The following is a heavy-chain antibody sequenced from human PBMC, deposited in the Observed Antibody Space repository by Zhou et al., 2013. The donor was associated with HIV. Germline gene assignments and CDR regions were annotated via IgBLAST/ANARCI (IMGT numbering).Heavy chain of an antibody. CDR1: GYTFTGYY. J-gene: IGHJ2*01. V-gene: IGHV1-2*02. Sequence: QVQLVQSGAEVKKPGASVKVSCKASGYTFTGYYMHWVRQAPGQGLEWMGWINPNSGGTNYAQKFQGRVTMTRDTSISTAYMELSRLRSDDTAVYYCARGQEQWLVERNWYFDLWGRGTLVTVSS. D-gene: IGHD6-19*01. CDR2: INPNSGGT. CDR3: ARGQEQWLVERNWYFDL.